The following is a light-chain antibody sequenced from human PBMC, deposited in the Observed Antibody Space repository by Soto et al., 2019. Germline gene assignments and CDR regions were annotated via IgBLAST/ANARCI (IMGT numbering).Light chain of an antibody. CDR2: GAS. CDR1: QSVGSNY. Sequence: EIVLTQSPGTLSLSPGERATLSCRASQSVGSNYLAWYQQKPGQAPRLLIYGASSGATGIPDRFSGSGSGPDFTLTISRLEPEDFAVYYCQQYGSSLYTFGQGTKLEIK. J-gene: IGKJ2*01. V-gene: IGKV3-20*01. CDR3: QQYGSSLYT.